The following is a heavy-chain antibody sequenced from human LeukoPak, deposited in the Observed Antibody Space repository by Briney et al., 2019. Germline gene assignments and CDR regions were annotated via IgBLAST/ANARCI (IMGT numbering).Heavy chain of an antibody. CDR1: GGSISSGSYY. CDR2: IYTSGST. Sequence: SQTLSLTCTVSGGSISSGSYYWIWIRQPAGKGLEWIVRIYTSGSTNYNPSLKSRVTMSVDRSKNQFSLKLSSVTAADTAVYYCARAVGSSESNWFDPWGQGALVTVSS. CDR3: ARAVGSSESNWFDP. V-gene: IGHV4-61*02. D-gene: IGHD1-26*01. J-gene: IGHJ5*02.